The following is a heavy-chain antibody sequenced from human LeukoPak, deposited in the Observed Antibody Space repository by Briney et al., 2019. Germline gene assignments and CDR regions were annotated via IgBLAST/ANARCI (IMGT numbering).Heavy chain of an antibody. D-gene: IGHD3-3*01. CDR1: GYSFTSYW. Sequence: GESLKISCKGSGYSFTSYWIGWVRQMPGKGLEWMGIIYPGDSDTRYSPSFQGQVTTSADKSISTAYLQWSSLKASDTAMYYCARLVHYDFWSGLDDYWGQGTLVTVSS. V-gene: IGHV5-51*01. CDR2: IYPGDSDT. J-gene: IGHJ4*02. CDR3: ARLVHYDFWSGLDDY.